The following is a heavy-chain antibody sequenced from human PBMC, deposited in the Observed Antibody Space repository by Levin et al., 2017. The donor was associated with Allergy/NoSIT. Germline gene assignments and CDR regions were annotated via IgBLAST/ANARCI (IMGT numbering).Heavy chain of an antibody. CDR1: GYTFTSYD. V-gene: IGHV1-8*01. Sequence: ASVKVSCKASGYTFTSYDINWVRQATGQGLEWMGWMNPNSGNTGYAQKFQGRVTMTRNTSISTAYMELSSLRSEDTAVYYCARGLYVWGSYRPHDAFDIWGQGTMVTVSS. D-gene: IGHD3-16*02. J-gene: IGHJ3*02. CDR3: ARGLYVWGSYRPHDAFDI. CDR2: MNPNSGNT.